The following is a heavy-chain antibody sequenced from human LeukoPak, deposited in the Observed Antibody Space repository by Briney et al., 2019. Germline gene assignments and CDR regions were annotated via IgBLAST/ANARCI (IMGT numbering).Heavy chain of an antibody. J-gene: IGHJ5*02. CDR3: ARGDFDWLSMQNWFDP. CDR2: ISAYNGNT. Sequence: ASVKVSCKASGGTFSSYAISWVRQAPGQGLEWMGWISAYNGNTNYAQKLQGRVTMTTDTSTSTAYMELRSLRSDDTAVYYCARGDFDWLSMQNWFDPWGQGTLVTVSS. V-gene: IGHV1-18*01. CDR1: GGTFSSYA. D-gene: IGHD3-9*01.